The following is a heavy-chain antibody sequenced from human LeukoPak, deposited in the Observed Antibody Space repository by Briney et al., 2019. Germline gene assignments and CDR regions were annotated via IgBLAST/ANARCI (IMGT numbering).Heavy chain of an antibody. D-gene: IGHD3-22*01. J-gene: IGHJ4*02. Sequence: KSGPTLVNPTKTLTLTCTFSGFSLSTSGMCVSWIRQPPGKALEWLARIDWDDDKYYSTSLKTRLTISKDTSKNQVVLTMTNMDPVDTATYYCARIRDYDSSGYYLDYWGQGTLVTVSS. V-gene: IGHV2-70*11. CDR3: ARIRDYDSSGYYLDY. CDR2: IDWDDDK. CDR1: GFSLSTSGMC.